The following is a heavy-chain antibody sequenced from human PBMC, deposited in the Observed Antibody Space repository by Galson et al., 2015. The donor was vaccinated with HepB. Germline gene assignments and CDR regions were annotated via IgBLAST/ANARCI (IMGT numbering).Heavy chain of an antibody. J-gene: IGHJ6*02. V-gene: IGHV3-48*03. CDR3: ARDLAGYDPYGMDV. CDR2: ISGSGTTM. CDR1: GFSFSSYE. D-gene: IGHD5-12*01. Sequence: SLRLSCAASGFSFSSYEMNWVRQAPGKGLEWVSYISGSGTTMYYADSVKGRFTISRDNAKNSLYLQMNSLRDEDTAVYYCARDLAGYDPYGMDVWGQGATITVSS.